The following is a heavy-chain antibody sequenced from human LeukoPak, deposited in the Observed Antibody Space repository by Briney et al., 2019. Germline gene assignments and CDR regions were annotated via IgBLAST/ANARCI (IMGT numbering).Heavy chain of an antibody. CDR1: GFTFSSYV. CDR2: ISNDGNNK. V-gene: IGHV3-30*04. CDR3: ARGRITMIVVVPMRFDP. Sequence: GGSLRLSCAASGFTFSSYVMHWVCQAPGKGLEWVAVISNDGNNKDYADSVKGRFTISRDNSKNTLYLQMNSLRAEDTAVYYCARGRITMIVVVPMRFDPWGQGTLVTVSS. D-gene: IGHD3-22*01. J-gene: IGHJ5*02.